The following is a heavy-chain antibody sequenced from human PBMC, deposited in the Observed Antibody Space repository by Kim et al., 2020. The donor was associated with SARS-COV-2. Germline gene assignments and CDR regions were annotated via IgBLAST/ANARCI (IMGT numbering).Heavy chain of an antibody. CDR3: ARHLRNWYFDL. CDR2: T. Sequence: TYSNPSLKGRVTISVDTSKTQFSLGLSSVTAADAAVYYCARHLRNWYFDLWGRGTLVTVSS. V-gene: IGHV4-39*01. J-gene: IGHJ2*01.